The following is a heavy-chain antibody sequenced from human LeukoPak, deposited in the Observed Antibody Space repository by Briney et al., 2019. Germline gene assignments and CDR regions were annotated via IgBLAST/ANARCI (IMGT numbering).Heavy chain of an antibody. CDR2: ISAYNGNT. CDR1: GYTFTSYG. D-gene: IGHD2-21*01. V-gene: IGHV1-18*01. Sequence: GASVKVSCKASGYTFTSYGISWVRQAPGQGLEWMGWISAYNGNTNYAQKLQGIVTMTTDTSTSTAYMELRSLRSDDTAVYYCAREYCEPRPCYHYYMDVWGKGTTVTVSS. CDR3: AREYCEPRPCYHYYMDV. J-gene: IGHJ6*03.